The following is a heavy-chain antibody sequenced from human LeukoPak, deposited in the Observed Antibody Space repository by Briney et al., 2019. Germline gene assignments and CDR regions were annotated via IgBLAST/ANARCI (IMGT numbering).Heavy chain of an antibody. D-gene: IGHD3-16*02. Sequence: GESLKISCKGSGYSFTSYWIGWVRQMPGKGLEWMGIIYPGDSDTGYSPSFQGQVTISADKSISTAYLQWSSLKASDTAMYYCARVVTFGGVIVYFDYWGQGTLVTVSS. CDR2: IYPGDSDT. J-gene: IGHJ4*02. CDR1: GYSFTSYW. CDR3: ARVVTFGGVIVYFDY. V-gene: IGHV5-51*01.